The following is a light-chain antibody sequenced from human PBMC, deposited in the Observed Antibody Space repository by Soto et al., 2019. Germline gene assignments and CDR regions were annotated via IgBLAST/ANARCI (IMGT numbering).Light chain of an antibody. J-gene: IGKJ1*01. CDR2: VAS. CDR3: QQYNSYSQWT. V-gene: IGKV1-17*01. Sequence: DIQMTQSPSSLSASXXDXVTITCXXSQGIRNDLSWYXXXXXXXXXRLVYVASSLDGGVPARFSGSGSGTEFILTISSLQPDDFATYYCQQYNSYSQWTFGQGTKVDIK. CDR1: QGIRND.